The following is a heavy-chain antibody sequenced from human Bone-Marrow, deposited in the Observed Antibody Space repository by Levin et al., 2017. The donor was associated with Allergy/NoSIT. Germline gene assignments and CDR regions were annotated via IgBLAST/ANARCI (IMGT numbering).Heavy chain of an antibody. CDR2: ISHTGDT. J-gene: IGHJ4*02. CDR1: GDSISRGTYS. CDR3: ARVRGRLLFDY. Sequence: LRLSCAVSGDSISRGTYSWRWIRQTPGRGLEWIGHISHTGDTDYNPSLKNRVTTSLDRTGNRFSLNLTSVTAADTAVYYCARVRGRLLFDYWGQGAPVTVSP. V-gene: IGHV4-30-2*01.